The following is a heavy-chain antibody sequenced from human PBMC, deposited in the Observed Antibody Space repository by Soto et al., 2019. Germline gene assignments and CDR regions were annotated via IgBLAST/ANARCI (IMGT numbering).Heavy chain of an antibody. CDR2: ISSGSGYI. Sequence: GGSLRLSCAASGFTFSTYNMNWVRLAPGKGLEWVSSISSGSGYIYYADSVKGRFTISRDNAENSLYLQMNFLRAEDTAVYFCARARYCAGGSCRETLSFDYWGLGTLVTVSS. D-gene: IGHD2-15*01. V-gene: IGHV3-21*01. CDR3: ARARYCAGGSCRETLSFDY. J-gene: IGHJ4*02. CDR1: GFTFSTYN.